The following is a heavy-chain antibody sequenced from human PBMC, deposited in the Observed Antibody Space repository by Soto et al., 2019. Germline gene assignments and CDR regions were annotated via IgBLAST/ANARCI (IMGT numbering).Heavy chain of an antibody. Sequence: QVQLVESGGGLVKPGGSLRLSCAACGFAFSDYYMTWIRQAPGKGLEWVSYIVSGSDYTNYADPVKGRFTISRDNAKNSLYLEMNSLRVEDTAVYYCARLRASSWYLGGYLDYWGQGTLVTVSS. J-gene: IGHJ4*02. CDR2: IVSGSDYT. CDR1: GFAFSDYY. CDR3: ARLRASSWYLGGYLDY. D-gene: IGHD6-13*01. V-gene: IGHV3-11*06.